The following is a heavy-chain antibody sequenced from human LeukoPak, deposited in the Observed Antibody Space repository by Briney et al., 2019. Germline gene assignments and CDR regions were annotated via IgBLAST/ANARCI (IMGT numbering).Heavy chain of an antibody. D-gene: IGHD3-10*01. CDR3: ARGRAYGTMVRGAFDY. V-gene: IGHV4-34*01. Sequence: PSETLSLTCADYGGSFSGYYWSWIRQPPGKGLEWIGEINHSGSTNYNPSLKSRVTISVDTSKNQFSLKLSSVTAADTAVYYCARGRAYGTMVRGAFDYWGQGTLVTVSS. J-gene: IGHJ4*02. CDR1: GGSFSGYY. CDR2: INHSGST.